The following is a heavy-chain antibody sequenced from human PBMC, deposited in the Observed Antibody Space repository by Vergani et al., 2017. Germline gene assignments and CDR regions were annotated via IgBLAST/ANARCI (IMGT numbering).Heavy chain of an antibody. V-gene: IGHV3-64*01. CDR2: ISSNGGST. CDR3: ARADGDYVDWYFDL. D-gene: IGHD4-17*01. CDR1: GFTFSSYA. J-gene: IGHJ2*01. Sequence: EVQLVESGGGLVQPGGSLRLSCAASGFTFSSYAMHWVRQAPGKGLEYVSAISSNGGSTYYANSVKGRFTISRDNSKNTLYLKMGILRAEDMAVYYCARADGDYVDWYFDLWGRGTLVTVAS.